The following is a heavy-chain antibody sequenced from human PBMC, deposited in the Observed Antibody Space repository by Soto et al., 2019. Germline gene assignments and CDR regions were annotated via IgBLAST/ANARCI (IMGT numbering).Heavy chain of an antibody. CDR3: ARDFRTGTTWPAHSHYGMDV. Sequence: QVQLVQSGAEVKKPGSSVKVSCKASGGTFSSYAISWVRQAPGQGLEWMGGSSPIFGTANYAQKFQGRVTITADESTSTAYMELRSLRSEDTAVYYCARDFRTGTTWPAHSHYGMDVWGQGTTVTASS. CDR1: GGTFSSYA. V-gene: IGHV1-69*01. J-gene: IGHJ6*02. CDR2: SSPIFGTA. D-gene: IGHD1-7*01.